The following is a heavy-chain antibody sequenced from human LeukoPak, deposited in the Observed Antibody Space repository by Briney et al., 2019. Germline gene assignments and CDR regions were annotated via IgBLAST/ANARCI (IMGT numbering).Heavy chain of an antibody. CDR3: ARGGPGHIPFYGMDV. V-gene: IGHV3-30*02. Sequence: GWFLRLSWAAAGFTFSNYGMHWVRQTPGKVLEWLAFIRYDGTNETYADSVKGRFTISRDNSKNTLYLQMNSLRAEDTAVYYCARGGPGHIPFYGMDVWGQGTTVTVSS. D-gene: IGHD2-2*02. CDR2: IRYDGTNE. CDR1: GFTFSNYG. J-gene: IGHJ6*02.